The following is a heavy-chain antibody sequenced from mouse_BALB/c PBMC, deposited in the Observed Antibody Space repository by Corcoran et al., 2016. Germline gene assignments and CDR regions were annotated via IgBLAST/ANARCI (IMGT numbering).Heavy chain of an antibody. V-gene: IGHV14-3*02. CDR2: IDPANGNT. CDR3: ARWDGYFDV. J-gene: IGHJ1*01. Sequence: EVQLQQSGAELVKPGASVKLSCTASGFNIKDTYMHWVKQRPEQGMEWIGRIDPANGNTKYDPKFQGKATITADTSSNTAYLQLSSLTSEDTAVYYCARWDGYFDVWGAGTTVTVSS. CDR1: GFNIKDTY. D-gene: IGHD4-1*01.